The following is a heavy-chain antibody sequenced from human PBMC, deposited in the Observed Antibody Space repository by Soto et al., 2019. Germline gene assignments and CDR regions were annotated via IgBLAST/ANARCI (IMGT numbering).Heavy chain of an antibody. CDR3: TDGKPN. V-gene: IGHV3-73*01. CDR2: IRSKTNNYAT. CDR1: GFTFSGSA. J-gene: IGHJ4*02. Sequence: LRLSCAASGFTFSGSAMHWVRQASGKGLEWAGRIRSKTNNYATAYAASVKGRFTVSRDDSKNTVYLQMNRLKSEDTAVYYCTDGKPNWGQGTLVTVSS.